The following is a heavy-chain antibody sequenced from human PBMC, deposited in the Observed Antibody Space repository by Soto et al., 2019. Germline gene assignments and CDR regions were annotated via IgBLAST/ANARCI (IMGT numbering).Heavy chain of an antibody. V-gene: IGHV3-23*01. CDR2: ISGSGGST. Sequence: GGSLRLSCAASGFTFSSYAMSWVRQAPGKGLEWVSAISGSGGSTYYADSVKGRFTISRDNSKNTLYLQMNSLRAEDTAVYYCAKDSLLWFGELFLFDYWGQGTLVTVSS. D-gene: IGHD3-10*01. J-gene: IGHJ4*02. CDR1: GFTFSSYA. CDR3: AKDSLLWFGELFLFDY.